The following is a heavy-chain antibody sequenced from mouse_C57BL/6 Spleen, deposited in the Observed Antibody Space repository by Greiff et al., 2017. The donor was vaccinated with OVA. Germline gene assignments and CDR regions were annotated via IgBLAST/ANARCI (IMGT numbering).Heavy chain of an antibody. Sequence: VQLQQSGTVLARPGASVKMSCKTSGYTFTSYWMHWVKQRPGQGLEWIGAIYPGNSDTSYNQKFKGKAKPTAVTSASTAYMELSSLTNEDSAVYYCTRNWGYYFDYWGQGTTLTVSS. CDR3: TRNWGYYFDY. CDR1: GYTFTSYW. V-gene: IGHV1-5*01. CDR2: IYPGNSDT. D-gene: IGHD4-1*01. J-gene: IGHJ2*01.